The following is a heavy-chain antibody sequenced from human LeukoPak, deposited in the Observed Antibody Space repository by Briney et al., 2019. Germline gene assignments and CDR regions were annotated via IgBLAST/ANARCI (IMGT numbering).Heavy chain of an antibody. CDR1: GGSISSYY. J-gene: IGHJ6*02. CDR3: SAAGRQYYYYGMDV. Sequence: SETLSLTCTVSGGSISSYYWSWIRQPAGKGLEWIGRIYTSGSTNYNPSLKSRVTMSVDTSKNQFSLKLSPVTAADTAVYYCSAAGRQYYYYGMDVWGQGTTVTVSS. D-gene: IGHD6-13*01. CDR2: IYTSGST. V-gene: IGHV4-4*07.